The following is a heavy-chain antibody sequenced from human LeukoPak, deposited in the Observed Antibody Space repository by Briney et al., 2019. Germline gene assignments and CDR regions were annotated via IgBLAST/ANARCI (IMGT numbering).Heavy chain of an antibody. V-gene: IGHV4-39*01. CDR2: IYYSGST. Sequence: SETLSLTCTVSGGSISSSSYYWGWIRQPPGKGLEWIGSIYYSGSTYYNPSLKSRVTISVDTSKNQFSLKLSSVTAADTAVYYCARLGSSSWTNNWYFDLWGRGTLVTVSS. D-gene: IGHD6-13*01. CDR1: GGSISSSSYY. J-gene: IGHJ2*01. CDR3: ARLGSSSWTNNWYFDL.